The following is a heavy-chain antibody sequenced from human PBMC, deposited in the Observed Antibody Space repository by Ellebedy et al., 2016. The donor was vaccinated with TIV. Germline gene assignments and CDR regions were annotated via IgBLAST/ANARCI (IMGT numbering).Heavy chain of an antibody. D-gene: IGHD4-17*01. CDR3: ARDGAGTTVFDY. CDR2: FDPEDGET. V-gene: IGHV1-24*01. Sequence: ASVKVSCKVSGYTLTELSMHWVRQAPGKGLEWMGGFDPEDGETIYAQKFQGRLTMTEDTSTHTAYMELSRLRSDDTAVYYCARDGAGTTVFDYWGRGTLVTVSS. CDR1: GYTLTELS. J-gene: IGHJ4*02.